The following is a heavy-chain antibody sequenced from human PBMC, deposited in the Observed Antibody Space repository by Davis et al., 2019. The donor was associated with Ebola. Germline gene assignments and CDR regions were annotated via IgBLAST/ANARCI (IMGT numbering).Heavy chain of an antibody. CDR2: IYYSGST. J-gene: IGHJ5*02. D-gene: IGHD5-18*01. CDR1: GGSISSSSYY. Sequence: SETLSLTCTVSGGSISSSSYYWGWIRQPPGKGLEWIGSIYYSGSTYYNPSLKSRVTISVDKSKNQFSLKLSSVTAADTAVYYCARDSTWTQGFWFDPWGQGTLVTVSS. CDR3: ARDSTWTQGFWFDP. V-gene: IGHV4-39*07.